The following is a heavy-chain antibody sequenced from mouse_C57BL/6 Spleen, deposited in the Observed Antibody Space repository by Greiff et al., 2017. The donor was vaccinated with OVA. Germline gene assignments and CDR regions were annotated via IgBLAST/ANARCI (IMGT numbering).Heavy chain of an antibody. CDR1: GFTFSSYA. CDR3: TRHGTLYAMDY. D-gene: IGHD1-1*01. J-gene: IGHJ4*01. Sequence: EVQLVESGAGLVKPGGSLKLSCAASGFTFSSYAMSWVRQTPEKRLEWVAYISSGGDYIYYADTVKGRFTISRANARNTLYLQMSSLKSEDTAMYYCTRHGTLYAMDYWGQGTSVTVSS. CDR2: ISSGGDYI. V-gene: IGHV5-9-1*02.